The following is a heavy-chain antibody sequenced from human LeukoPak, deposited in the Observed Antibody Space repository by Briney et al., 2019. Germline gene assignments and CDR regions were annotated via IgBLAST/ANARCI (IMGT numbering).Heavy chain of an antibody. D-gene: IGHD6-13*01. V-gene: IGHV4-30-2*01. CDR1: GGSISSGGYY. CDR3: ASFIAAAGTPGY. Sequence: SETLSLTCTVSGGSISSGGYYWSWIRQPPGKGLEWIGYIYHSGSTYYNPSLKSRVTISVDRSKNQFSLKLSSVTAADTAVYYCASFIAAAGTPGYWGQGTLVTVSS. CDR2: IYHSGST. J-gene: IGHJ4*02.